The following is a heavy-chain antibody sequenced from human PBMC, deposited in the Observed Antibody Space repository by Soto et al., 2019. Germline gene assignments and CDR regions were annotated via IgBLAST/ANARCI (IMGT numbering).Heavy chain of an antibody. CDR3: ARKKYYDRSGYLFDY. V-gene: IGHV4-4*09. CDR1: GSSISSFY. J-gene: IGHJ4*02. Sequence: SETLSLTCSVSGSSISSFYWSWIRQPPGKGLEWIGYIYHSGSTYYNPSLKSRVTISVDRSKNQFSLKLTSVTAADTAVYYCARKKYYDRSGYLFDYWVRGILVTVSS. CDR2: IYHSGST. D-gene: IGHD3-22*01.